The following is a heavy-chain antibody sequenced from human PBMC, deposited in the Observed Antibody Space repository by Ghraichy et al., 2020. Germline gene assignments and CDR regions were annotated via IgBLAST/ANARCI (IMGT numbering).Heavy chain of an antibody. J-gene: IGHJ6*02. D-gene: IGHD4-11*01. CDR2: IVVGSGNT. CDR3: AADCSPTTVNLPYYYYGMDI. Sequence: SVKVSCKASGFTFTSSAVQWVRQARGQRLEWIGWIVVGSGNTNYAQKFQERVTITRDMSTSTAYMELSSLRSEDTAVYYCAADCSPTTVNLPYYYYGMDIWGQGTTVTVSS. CDR1: GFTFTSSA. V-gene: IGHV1-58*01.